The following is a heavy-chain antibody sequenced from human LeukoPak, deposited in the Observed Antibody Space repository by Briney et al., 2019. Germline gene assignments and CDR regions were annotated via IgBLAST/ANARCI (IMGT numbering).Heavy chain of an antibody. CDR2: INKDGGEK. CDR1: GFTFSSYW. D-gene: IGHD2-15*01. J-gene: IGHJ4*02. Sequence: GGSLRLSCAASGFTFSSYWMSWVRQAPGKGLEWVANINKDGGEKYYVDSVKGRFTIFRDNSKNTLYLQMNSLTPEDTAVYYCARGYCSGGICSPDYWGQGTLVTVSS. V-gene: IGHV3-7*01. CDR3: ARGYCSGGICSPDY.